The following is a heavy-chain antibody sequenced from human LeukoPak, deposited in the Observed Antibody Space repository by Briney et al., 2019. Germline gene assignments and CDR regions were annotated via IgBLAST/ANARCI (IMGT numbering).Heavy chain of an antibody. CDR3: ATGNRDGYLFC. CDR1: GYTFTSYA. Sequence: ASVEVSCKASGYTFTSYAMNWVRQAPGQGLEWMGRINTNTGNPTYAQGFTGRFVFSLDTSVSTAYLQISSLKAEDTAVYYCATGNRDGYLFCWGQGTLVTVSS. CDR2: INTNTGNP. D-gene: IGHD5-24*01. V-gene: IGHV7-4-1*02. J-gene: IGHJ4*02.